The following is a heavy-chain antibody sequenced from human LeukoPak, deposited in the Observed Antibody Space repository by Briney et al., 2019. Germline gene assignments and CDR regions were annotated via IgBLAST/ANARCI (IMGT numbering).Heavy chain of an antibody. Sequence: SETLSLTCAVYGGSFSGYYWSWIRQPPGRGLEWIGEINHSGSTNYNPSLKSRVTISVDTSKNQFSLKLSSVTAADTAVYYCARGLMRAVRGGNYMGVWGKGTTVSVSS. V-gene: IGHV4-34*01. D-gene: IGHD3-10*02. J-gene: IGHJ6*03. CDR3: ARGLMRAVRGGNYMGV. CDR1: GGSFSGYY. CDR2: INHSGST.